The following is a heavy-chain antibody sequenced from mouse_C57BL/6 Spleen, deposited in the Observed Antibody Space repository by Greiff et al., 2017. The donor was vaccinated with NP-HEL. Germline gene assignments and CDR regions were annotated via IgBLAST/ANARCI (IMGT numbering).Heavy chain of an antibody. CDR1: GYTFTSYW. CDR3: ARERGDDYGPFDY. J-gene: IGHJ2*01. V-gene: IGHV1-64*01. Sequence: QVQLKQPGAELVKPGASVKLSCKASGYTFTSYWMHWVKQRPGQGLEWIGMIHPNSGSTNYNEKFKSKATLTVDKSSSTAYMQLSSLTSEDSAVYYCARERGDDYGPFDYWGQGTTLTVSS. D-gene: IGHD2-4*01. CDR2: IHPNSGST.